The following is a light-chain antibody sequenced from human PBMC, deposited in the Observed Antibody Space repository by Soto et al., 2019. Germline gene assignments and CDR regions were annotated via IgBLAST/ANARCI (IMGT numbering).Light chain of an antibody. Sequence: DVVVTQSPLSLPVTLGRPASISCRSRQSLVYTDGDTYLNWFQQRTGQSPRRLIFRVSNRGSGVPDRFRGGGSGTDFTRKISMVEAEDVVVSYCMQGTHWPLNTFGQGTKLEIK. CDR2: RVS. V-gene: IGKV2-30*01. CDR3: MQGTHWPLNT. CDR1: QSLVYTDGDTY. J-gene: IGKJ2*01.